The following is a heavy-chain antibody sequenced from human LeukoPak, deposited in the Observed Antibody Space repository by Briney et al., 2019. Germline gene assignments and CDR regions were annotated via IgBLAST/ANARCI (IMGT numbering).Heavy chain of an antibody. D-gene: IGHD3-10*01. CDR1: GYTFTSYA. CDR3: ASGPLPMVRGVILNWFDP. Sequence: ASVNVSCKASGYTFTSYAMHWVRQAPGQRREGMGWINAGNGNTKYSQKFQGRVTITRDTSASTAYMELSSLRSEDTAVYYCASGPLPMVRGVILNWFDPWGQGTLVTVSS. V-gene: IGHV1-3*01. J-gene: IGHJ5*02. CDR2: INAGNGNT.